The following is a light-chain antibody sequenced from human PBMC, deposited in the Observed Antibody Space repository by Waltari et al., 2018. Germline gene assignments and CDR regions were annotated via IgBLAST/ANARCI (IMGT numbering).Light chain of an antibody. CDR1: QSVSRT. V-gene: IGKV3-20*01. J-gene: IGKJ1*01. CDR3: QHYVRLPAT. CDR2: AAS. Sequence: EIVLTQSPGTLSLAPGERATPSCRASQSVSRTLAWYQQKPGQVPSLLIYAASTRATGIPDRFSGSGSGTDFSLTISRLEPEDFAVYYCQHYVRLPATFGQGTKVEIK.